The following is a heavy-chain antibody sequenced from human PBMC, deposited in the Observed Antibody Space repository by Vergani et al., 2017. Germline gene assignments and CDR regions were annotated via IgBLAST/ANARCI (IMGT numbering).Heavy chain of an antibody. V-gene: IGHV1-46*01. CDR1: GYTFTSYY. J-gene: IGHJ4*02. D-gene: IGHD5-18*01. Sequence: QVQLVQSGAEVKKPGASVKVSCKASGYTFTSYYMHWVLQAPGQGLEWMGIINPSGGSTSYAQKFQGRVTMTRDTSTSTVYMELSSLRSEDTAVYYCARVSPVDTEMGGCFDYWGQGTLVTVSS. CDR3: ARVSPVDTEMGGCFDY. CDR2: INPSGGST.